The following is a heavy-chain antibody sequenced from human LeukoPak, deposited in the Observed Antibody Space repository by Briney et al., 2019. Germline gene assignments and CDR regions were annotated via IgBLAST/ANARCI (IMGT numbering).Heavy chain of an antibody. J-gene: IGHJ6*02. CDR3: AKGGIAAEDYGMDV. CDR1: GGSISSYY. D-gene: IGHD6-13*01. CDR2: IYANGRT. V-gene: IGHV4-4*07. Sequence: SETLSLTYTVSGGSISSYYWSWIRQPAGKGLEWIGRIYANGRTNYNPSLKSRVTMSVDTSKNQFSLKVTSVTAADTAVYYCAKGGIAAEDYGMDVWGQGTTVIVSS.